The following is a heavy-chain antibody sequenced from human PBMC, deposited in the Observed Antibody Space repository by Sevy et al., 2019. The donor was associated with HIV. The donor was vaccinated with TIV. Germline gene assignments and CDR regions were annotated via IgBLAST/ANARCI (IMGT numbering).Heavy chain of an antibody. V-gene: IGHV3-15*01. CDR2: VKSKRLGETT. CDR1: GFDFTDAW. Sequence: GESLKISCAASGFDFTDAWMVWVRQAPGRGLEWVGRVKSKRLGETTEYAAPVKGRFTISRDDSKSIMYLQMNSLKDEDTGIYYCAKGHPNSGALFDYWGQGTLVTVSS. J-gene: IGHJ4*02. CDR3: AKGHPNSGALFDY. D-gene: IGHD5-12*01.